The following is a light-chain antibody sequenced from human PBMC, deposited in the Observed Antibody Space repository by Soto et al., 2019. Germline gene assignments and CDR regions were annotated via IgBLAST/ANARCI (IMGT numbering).Light chain of an antibody. J-gene: IGKJ1*01. CDR3: QQYGNSRGT. Sequence: EIVLTQSPATLSLSPGERATFPCRASQGVRGYIAWYQQKPGQAPRLLIYGAYSRATGIPDRFSGSGSGTDFTLTISGLEPEDFAVYYCQQYGNSRGTFGQGTKVDIK. V-gene: IGKV3-20*01. CDR1: QGVRGY. CDR2: GAY.